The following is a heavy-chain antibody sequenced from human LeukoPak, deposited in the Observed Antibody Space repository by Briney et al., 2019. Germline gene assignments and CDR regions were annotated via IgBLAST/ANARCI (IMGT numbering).Heavy chain of an antibody. V-gene: IGHV4-31*03. CDR1: GGSISSGGYY. CDR2: IDYSGST. J-gene: IGHJ4*02. D-gene: IGHD3-3*01. Sequence: PSETLSLTCTVSGGSISSGGYYWTWIRQHPGKGLEYIGYIDYSGSTYYNPSLKSRLTISVDTSKNQLSLKLSSVTAADTAVYYCARVPASGYYHHYFDHWGQGTLVTVSS. CDR3: ARVPASGYYHHYFDH.